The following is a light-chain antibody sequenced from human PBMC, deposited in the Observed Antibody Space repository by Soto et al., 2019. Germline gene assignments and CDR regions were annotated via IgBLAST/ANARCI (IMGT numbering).Light chain of an antibody. CDR1: QSVLYSSTNKNY. Sequence: DIVMTQSPESLAVTLGERVTINCKSSQSVLYSSTNKNYLTWYQQKPGQPPKLLIYWASTRESGVPDRFSGSGSGTDFTLTITDLQAEDVAVYYCQQYYTTPLTFGQGTKVEI. J-gene: IGKJ1*01. V-gene: IGKV4-1*01. CDR3: QQYYTTPLT. CDR2: WAS.